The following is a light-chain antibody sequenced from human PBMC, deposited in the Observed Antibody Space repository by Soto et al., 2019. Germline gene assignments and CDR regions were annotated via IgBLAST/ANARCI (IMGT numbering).Light chain of an antibody. CDR2: AAS. V-gene: IGKV1-27*01. CDR1: RSIYTH. J-gene: IGKJ1*01. Sequence: DIQMTQSPSSLSASVGDRVTITCRASRSIYTHLAWYQQKPGNAPKLLIYAASTLQSGVPSRFSASGSGTDFILTISALQSEDVGTYFCQTYDKAPWTFGPGTRV. CDR3: QTYDKAPWT.